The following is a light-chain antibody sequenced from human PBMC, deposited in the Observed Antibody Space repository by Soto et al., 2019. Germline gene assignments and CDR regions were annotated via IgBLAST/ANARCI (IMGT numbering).Light chain of an antibody. V-gene: IGLV2-14*01. CDR2: DVS. CDR3: SSYTSSSTLYV. J-gene: IGLJ1*01. CDR1: SSDVGGYNY. Sequence: SAVTQPGSVCGSRGQPITNSCTGTSSDVGGYNYVSWYQQHPGKAPKLMIYDVSNRPSGVSNRFSGSKSGNTASLTISGLQAEDEADYYCSSYTSSSTLYVFGTGTKVTVL.